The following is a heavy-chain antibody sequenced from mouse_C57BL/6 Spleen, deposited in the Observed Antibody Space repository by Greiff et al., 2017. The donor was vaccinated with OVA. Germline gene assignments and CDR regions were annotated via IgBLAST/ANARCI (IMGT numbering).Heavy chain of an antibody. CDR1: GFTFSDYG. CDR3: ARDYGSSYYFDY. CDR2: ISSGSSTI. V-gene: IGHV5-17*01. Sequence: EVHLVESGGGLVKPGGSLKLSCAASGFTFSDYGMHWVRQAPEKGLEWVAYISSGSSTIYYADTVKGRITISRDNAKNTLFLQMTSLRSEDTAMYYCARDYGSSYYFDYWGQGTTLTVSS. D-gene: IGHD1-1*01. J-gene: IGHJ2*01.